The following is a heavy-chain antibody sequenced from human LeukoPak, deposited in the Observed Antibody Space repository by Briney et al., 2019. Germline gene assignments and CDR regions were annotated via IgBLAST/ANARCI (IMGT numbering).Heavy chain of an antibody. CDR2: IYYTGST. D-gene: IGHD6-13*01. CDR3: TTWSEAAGTGLEAFDI. Sequence: SETLSLTCTVSAGSITNYYWSWIRQPPGKGLEWIGYIYYTGSTNYNPSLKSRVSISVDTSKNQFSLKLSSVTAADTAVYYCTTWSEAAGTGLEAFDIWGQGTMVTVSS. J-gene: IGHJ3*02. V-gene: IGHV4-59*08. CDR1: AGSITNYY.